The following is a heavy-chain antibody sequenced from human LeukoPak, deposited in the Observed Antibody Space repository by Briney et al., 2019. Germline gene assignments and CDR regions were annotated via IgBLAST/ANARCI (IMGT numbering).Heavy chain of an antibody. CDR3: ARDSPYYDFWSGPIFDY. CDR1: GYTFTSYG. J-gene: IGHJ4*02. CDR2: ISAYNGNT. D-gene: IGHD3-3*01. V-gene: IGHV1-18*01. Sequence: GASVKVSCKASGYTFTSYGISWVRQAPGQGLEWMGWISAYNGNTNYAQKLQGRVTMTTDTSTSTAYMELRSLRSDDTAVYYCARDSPYYDFWSGPIFDYWGQGTLVTVSS.